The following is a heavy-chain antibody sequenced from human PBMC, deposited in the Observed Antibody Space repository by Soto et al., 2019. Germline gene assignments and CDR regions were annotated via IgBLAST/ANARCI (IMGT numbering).Heavy chain of an antibody. CDR2: ISGSGDTI. CDR1: GFTFSDFY. D-gene: IGHD3-10*01. CDR3: ASEPHYYASEN. J-gene: IGHJ4*02. V-gene: IGHV3-11*01. Sequence: GGSLRLSCAASGFTFSDFYMTWIRQAPGKGLEWISYISGSGDTIYYADSVKGRFTVSRDNARNSLYLQMNSLRAEDTAVYYCASEPHYYASENWGQGTLVTVSS.